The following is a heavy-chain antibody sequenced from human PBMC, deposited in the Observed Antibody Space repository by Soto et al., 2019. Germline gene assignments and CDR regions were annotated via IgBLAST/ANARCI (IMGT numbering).Heavy chain of an antibody. CDR3: ARDFGGYSYGYFDY. CDR1: GFTFSSYS. D-gene: IGHD5-18*01. CDR2: ISSSSSYI. Sequence: PGGSLRLSCAASGFTFSSYSMNWVRQAPGKGLEWVSSISSSSSYIYYADSVKGRFTISRDNAKNSLYLQMNSLRAEDTAVYYCARDFGGYSYGYFDYWGQGTLVTAPQ. J-gene: IGHJ4*02. V-gene: IGHV3-21*01.